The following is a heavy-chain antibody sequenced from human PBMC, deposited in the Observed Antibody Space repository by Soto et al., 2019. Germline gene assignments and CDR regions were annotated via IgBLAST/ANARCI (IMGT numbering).Heavy chain of an antibody. CDR2: ITYEGSNK. D-gene: IGHD1-1*01. CDR3: AKARGANNWANYYGLDV. V-gene: IGHV3-30*18. Sequence: GGSLRLSCAASGFIFANYGMHWVRQAPGKGLEWVALITYEGSNKYYADAVKGRFTISRDNAKNMVSLQMDSLRAEDTAVYYCAKARGANNWANYYGLDVWGQGTTVTVS. CDR1: GFIFANYG. J-gene: IGHJ6*02.